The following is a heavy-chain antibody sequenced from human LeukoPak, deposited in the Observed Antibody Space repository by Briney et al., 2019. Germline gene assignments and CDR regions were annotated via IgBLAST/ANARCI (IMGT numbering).Heavy chain of an antibody. V-gene: IGHV3-30-3*01. CDR2: ISYDGSNK. CDR3: ARDQTYYDFWSGYVDY. J-gene: IGHJ4*02. CDR1: GFTFSSYA. Sequence: PGGSLRLSCAASGFTFSSYAMHWVRQAPGKGLEWVAVISYDGSNKYYADSVKGRFTISRDNSKNTLYLQMNSLRAEDTAVYYCARDQTYYDFWSGYVDYWGQGTLVTVSS. D-gene: IGHD3-3*01.